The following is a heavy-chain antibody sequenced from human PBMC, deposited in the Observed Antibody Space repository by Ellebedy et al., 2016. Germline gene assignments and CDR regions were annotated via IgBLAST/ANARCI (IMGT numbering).Heavy chain of an antibody. V-gene: IGHV1-58*02. CDR3: AVADYDILTGYPYYYGMDV. CDR1: GYTFTSYA. Sequence: SVKVSCXASGYTFTSYAMHWVRQARGQRLEWIGWIVVGSGNTNYAQKFQERVTITRDMSTSTAYMELSSLRSEDTAVYYCAVADYDILTGYPYYYGMDVWGQGTTVTVSS. J-gene: IGHJ6*02. CDR2: IVVGSGNT. D-gene: IGHD3-9*01.